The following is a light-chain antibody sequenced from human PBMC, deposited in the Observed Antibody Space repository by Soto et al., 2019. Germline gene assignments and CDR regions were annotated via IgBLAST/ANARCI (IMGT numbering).Light chain of an antibody. CDR1: QHVLYSSNNKYY. CDR3: QHYYTTPVT. Sequence: DIVMTQSPDSLAVSLGERATINCKSSQHVLYSSNNKYYLAWYQQKPGQPPKLLIYWASTRESGVPDRFSGSGSGTDFTLTISLLKAEDVALYYCQHYYTTPVTFGPGTKVDIK. CDR2: WAS. J-gene: IGKJ3*01. V-gene: IGKV4-1*01.